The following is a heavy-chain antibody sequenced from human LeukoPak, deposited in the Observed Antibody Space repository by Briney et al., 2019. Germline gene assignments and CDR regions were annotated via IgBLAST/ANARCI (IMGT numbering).Heavy chain of an antibody. J-gene: IGHJ4*02. Sequence: GGSLRLSCAASGFTFSSYSMNWVRQAPGKGLEWVSYISSSSTIYYADSVKGRFTISRDNAKNSLYLQMNSLRAEDTAVYYCARDRLHYGEYEKTFDYWGQGTLVSVSS. V-gene: IGHV3-48*01. CDR2: ISSSSTI. D-gene: IGHD4-17*01. CDR1: GFTFSSYS. CDR3: ARDRLHYGEYEKTFDY.